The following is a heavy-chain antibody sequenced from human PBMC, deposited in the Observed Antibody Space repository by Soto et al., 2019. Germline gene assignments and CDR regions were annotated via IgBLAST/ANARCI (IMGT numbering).Heavy chain of an antibody. CDR3: ARDYYDSSGYYYGG. CDR2: IIPILGIA. J-gene: IGHJ4*02. V-gene: IGHV1-69*04. Sequence: QVQLVHSGAEVKKPGSSVKVSCKASGGTFSSYTISWVRQAPGQGLEWMGRIIPILGIANYAQKFQGRVTITADKSTSTAYMELSSLRSEDTAVYYCARDYYDSSGYYYGGWGQGTLVTVSS. D-gene: IGHD3-22*01. CDR1: GGTFSSYT.